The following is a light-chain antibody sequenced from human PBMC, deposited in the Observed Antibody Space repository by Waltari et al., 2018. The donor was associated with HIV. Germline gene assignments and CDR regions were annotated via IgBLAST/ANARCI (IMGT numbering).Light chain of an antibody. J-gene: IGLJ2*01. V-gene: IGLV3-25*03. CDR3: HSEDNTGAAF. CDR1: GLSKQY. CDR2: KDT. Sequence: SSGLTQPPSVSVSPGQTAKITCSGDGLSKQYVFWYQQKTGQAPVLVIYKDTERPSNIPERFAGANSGTTVTLTISGVQAEDEADYFCHSEDNTGAAFFGGGTRLTVL.